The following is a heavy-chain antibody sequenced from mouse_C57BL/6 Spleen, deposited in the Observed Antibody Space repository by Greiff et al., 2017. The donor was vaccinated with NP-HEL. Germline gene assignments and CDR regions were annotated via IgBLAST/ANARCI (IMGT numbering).Heavy chain of an antibody. D-gene: IGHD1-1*01. CDR1: GFNIKNTY. V-gene: IGHV14-3*01. CDR3: ARSGHHYGSTIPWYFDV. Sequence: EVQLQQSVAELVRPGASVKLSCTASGFNIKNTYMHWVKQRPEQGLEWIGRIDPANGNTKYAPKFQGKATITADTSSNTAYLQLSSLTSEDTAIYYCARSGHHYGSTIPWYFDVWGTGTTVTVSS. CDR2: IDPANGNT. J-gene: IGHJ1*03.